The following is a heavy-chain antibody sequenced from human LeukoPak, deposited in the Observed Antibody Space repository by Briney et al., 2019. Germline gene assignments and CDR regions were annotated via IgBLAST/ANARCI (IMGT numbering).Heavy chain of an antibody. CDR2: IYYSGST. V-gene: IGHV4-61*08. CDR1: GGSISSGDYY. J-gene: IGHJ5*02. Sequence: PSETLSLTCTVSGGSISSGDYYWSWIRQPPGKGLEWIGYIYYSGSTNYNPSLKSRVTISVDTSKNQFSLKLSSVTAADTAVYYCARASLQDIVVVPAAKPVWWFDPWGQGTLVTVSS. D-gene: IGHD2-2*01. CDR3: ARASLQDIVVVPAAKPVWWFDP.